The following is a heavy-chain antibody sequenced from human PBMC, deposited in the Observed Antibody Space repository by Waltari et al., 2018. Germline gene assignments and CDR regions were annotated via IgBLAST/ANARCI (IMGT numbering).Heavy chain of an antibody. Sequence: QVQMVESGGGVVKPGRSLRRCCAAYGLRFSSYDMYWVRQAPGKGLEWVAVISYDGSNKFYADTVKGRFTISRDNSKNKMYLQMNSLRTEDTAVYYCARAPGGMDVWGKGTTVTVSS. CDR2: ISYDGSNK. D-gene: IGHD1-26*01. CDR1: GLRFSSYD. V-gene: IGHV3-30-3*01. CDR3: ARAPGGMDV. J-gene: IGHJ6*04.